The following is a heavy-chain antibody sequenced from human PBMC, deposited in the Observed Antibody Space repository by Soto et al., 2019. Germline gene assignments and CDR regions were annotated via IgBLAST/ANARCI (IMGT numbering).Heavy chain of an antibody. Sequence: GGSLRLSCAASGLIFSDVWMTWVRQAPGKGLEWVGRIKTKPDDGTIDYAAPVRGRFTISRDDSKNTRYLQMTSLTPDDTGVYYCTTSNLGVDFWGPGTLVTVSS. D-gene: IGHD1-1*01. J-gene: IGHJ4*02. CDR2: IKTKPDDGTI. CDR3: TTSNLGVDF. CDR1: GLIFSDVW. V-gene: IGHV3-15*01.